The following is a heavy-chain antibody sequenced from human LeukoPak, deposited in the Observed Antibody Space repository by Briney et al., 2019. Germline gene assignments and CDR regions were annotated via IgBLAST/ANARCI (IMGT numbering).Heavy chain of an antibody. J-gene: IGHJ5*02. D-gene: IGHD1-26*01. CDR3: ARDFMSGSSSHPFDP. Sequence: PGGSLRLSCAASEFTFSNYWMHWVRQPPGKGLEWIGSIYYSGSTYYNPSLKSRVTISVDTSKNQFSLKLSSVTAADTAVYYCARDFMSGSSSHPFDPWGQGTLVTVSS. V-gene: IGHV4-39*07. CDR2: IYYSGST. CDR1: EFTFSNYW.